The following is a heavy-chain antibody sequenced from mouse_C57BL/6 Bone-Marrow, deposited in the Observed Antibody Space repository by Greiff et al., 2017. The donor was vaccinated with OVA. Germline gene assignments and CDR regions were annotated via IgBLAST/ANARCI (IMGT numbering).Heavy chain of an antibody. J-gene: IGHJ1*03. CDR3: ARSAYGSFGNFDV. CDR2: IYPSDSDT. D-gene: IGHD1-1*02. CDR1: GYTFTSYW. V-gene: IGHV1-61*01. Sequence: VQLQQPGAVLVRPGSSVKLSCKASGYTFTSYWMDWVKQRHGQGLEWIGNIYPSDSDTHYTHKFKDKATLTVDKSSSTAYLQLISLPSKDSAFYYCARSAYGSFGNFDVGGTGTTVTVAS.